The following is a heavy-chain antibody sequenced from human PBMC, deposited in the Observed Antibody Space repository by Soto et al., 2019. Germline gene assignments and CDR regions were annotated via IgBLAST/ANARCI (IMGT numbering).Heavy chain of an antibody. V-gene: IGHV3-23*01. Sequence: EMQLLESGGGLVQPGGSLKLSCAASGFTFSNYAMSWVRQAPGKGLEWVSTISGRGGNTYYADSVKGRFTISRDNSRNTLYLQMDSQRGEDSAVYSCAKAGCSRGTCYLCYFDYWGQGSLVSVCS. J-gene: IGHJ4*02. D-gene: IGHD2-15*01. CDR1: GFTFSNYA. CDR3: AKAGCSRGTCYLCYFDY. CDR2: ISGRGGNT.